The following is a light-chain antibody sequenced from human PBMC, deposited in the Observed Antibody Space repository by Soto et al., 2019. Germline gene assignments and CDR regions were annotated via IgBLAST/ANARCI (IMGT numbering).Light chain of an antibody. CDR2: GAS. J-gene: IGKJ1*01. V-gene: IGKV3-15*01. CDR3: QQYNNWPRT. CDR1: HSVSSN. Sequence: EIVMTQSPATLSVSPGERATLSCRASHSVSSNLAWYQQKPGQAPRLLINGASTRATGIPARFSGSGSGTEFTLTISSLQSEDFAVYCCQQYNNWPRTFGQGTKVEIK.